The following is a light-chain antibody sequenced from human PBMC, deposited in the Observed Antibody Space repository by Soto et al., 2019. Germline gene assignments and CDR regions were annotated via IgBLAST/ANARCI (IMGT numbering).Light chain of an antibody. J-gene: IGKJ1*01. Sequence: DIQMTQSPSSLSASVGDRVTITCRASQSISSYLNWYQQKPGKAPKLLIYAASSLQSGVPSRFSGSGSGTDFTLTISSLQPEDFATYYCQHYGRAPAPWTFGQGTKVDIK. CDR1: QSISSY. CDR2: AAS. CDR3: QHYGRAPAPWT. V-gene: IGKV1-39*01.